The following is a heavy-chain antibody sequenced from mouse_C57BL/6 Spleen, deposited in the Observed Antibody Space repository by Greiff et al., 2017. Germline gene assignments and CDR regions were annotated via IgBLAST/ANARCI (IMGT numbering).Heavy chain of an antibody. CDR3: ARSDGSSRYYFDY. Sequence: QVQLKESGPELVKPGASVKISCKASGYAFSSSWMNWVKQRPGKGLEWIGRIYPGDGDTNYNGKFKGKATLTADKSSSTAYMQLSSLTSEDSAVYFCARSDGSSRYYFDYWGQGTTLTVSS. CDR1: GYAFSSSW. CDR2: IYPGDGDT. J-gene: IGHJ2*01. V-gene: IGHV1-82*01. D-gene: IGHD1-1*01.